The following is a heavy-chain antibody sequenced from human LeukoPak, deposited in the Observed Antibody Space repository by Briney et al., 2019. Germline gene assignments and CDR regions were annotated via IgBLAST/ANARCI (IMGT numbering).Heavy chain of an antibody. CDR1: GFTFSSYD. CDR3: ARGPPYSGSYYDY. CDR2: IGTAGDT. J-gene: IGHJ4*02. Sequence: GGSQRLSCAASGFTFSSYDMHWVRQGTGKGLEWVSGIGTAGDTYYPGSVKGRFTISRENAKNSLYLQMNSLRAGDTAVYYCARGPPYSGSYYDYWGQGTLVTVSS. D-gene: IGHD1-26*01. V-gene: IGHV3-13*01.